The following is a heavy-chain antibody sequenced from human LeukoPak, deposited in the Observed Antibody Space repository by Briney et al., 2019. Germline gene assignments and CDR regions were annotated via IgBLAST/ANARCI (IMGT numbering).Heavy chain of an antibody. CDR3: ARTEEGGYSYRYFGYYYYMDV. D-gene: IGHD5-18*01. CDR2: IYYNGYT. V-gene: IGHV4-59*01. Sequence: SETLSLTCAVYGGSFSGYYWSWIRQPPGKGLEWIGYIYYNGYTDYNPSLKSRVTISLHTSTNQFSLNLSSVTAADTAVYYCARTEEGGYSYRYFGYYYYMDVWGKGDTVTVSS. J-gene: IGHJ6*03. CDR1: GGSFSGYY.